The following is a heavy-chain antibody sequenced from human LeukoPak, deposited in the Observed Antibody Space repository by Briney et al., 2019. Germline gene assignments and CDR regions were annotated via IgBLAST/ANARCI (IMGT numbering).Heavy chain of an antibody. Sequence: SETLSLTCTVSGGSISNYYWSWIRQPPGKGLEWIGYIYYSGSTNYNPSLKSRVTISVDTSKNQFSLKLSSVTAADTAVYYCASRGFYGSGSYSTPPDYWGQGTLVTVSS. CDR1: GGSISNYY. CDR2: IYYSGST. J-gene: IGHJ4*02. CDR3: ASRGFYGSGSYSTPPDY. D-gene: IGHD3-10*01. V-gene: IGHV4-59*01.